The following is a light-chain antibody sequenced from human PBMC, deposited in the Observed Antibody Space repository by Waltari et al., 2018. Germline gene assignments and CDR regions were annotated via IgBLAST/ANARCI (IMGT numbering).Light chain of an antibody. Sequence: SVLTQPPSASGTPGQTVTISCSGRYSNMGTNTVKWYQQLPGTAPKLLIYSDNQLPSGVPDRFSGSKSGTSASLAISGLQSEDEADYYCSTWDDYLSGVVFGEGTKLTVL. CDR2: SDN. CDR1: YSNMGTNT. J-gene: IGLJ2*01. V-gene: IGLV1-44*01. CDR3: STWDDYLSGVV.